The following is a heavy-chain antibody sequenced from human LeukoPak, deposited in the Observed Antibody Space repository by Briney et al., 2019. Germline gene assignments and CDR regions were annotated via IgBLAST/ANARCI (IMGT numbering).Heavy chain of an antibody. CDR3: ARIAMAGIGDGFDI. CDR1: GFTFDDYD. V-gene: IGHV3-20*04. Sequence: GGSLRLSCAASGFTFDDYDMSRVRQAPGKGLEWVSGINWNGGSTGYADSVKGRFTISRDNARNSLYLQMNSLRAEDTALYYCARIAMAGIGDGFDIWGQGTMVTVSS. CDR2: INWNGGST. D-gene: IGHD6-19*01. J-gene: IGHJ3*02.